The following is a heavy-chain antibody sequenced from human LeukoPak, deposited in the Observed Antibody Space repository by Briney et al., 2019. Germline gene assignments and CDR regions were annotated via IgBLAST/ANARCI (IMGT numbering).Heavy chain of an antibody. CDR1: GGSISSSSYY. D-gene: IGHD5-18*01. J-gene: IGHJ4*02. V-gene: IGHV4-39*07. CDR3: ARVGELYSYGDDY. Sequence: SETLSLTCTVSGGSISSSSYYWGWIRQPPGKGLEWIGSIYYGGSTYYNPSLKSRVTISVDTSKNQFSLKLSSVTAADTAVYYCARVGELYSYGDDYWGQGTLVTVSS. CDR2: IYYGGST.